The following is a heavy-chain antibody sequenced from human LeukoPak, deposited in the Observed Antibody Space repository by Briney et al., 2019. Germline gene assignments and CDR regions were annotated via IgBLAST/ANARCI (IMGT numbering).Heavy chain of an antibody. V-gene: IGHV1-24*01. D-gene: IGHD3-10*01. Sequence: GASVKVSCKVSGYTLTELSMHWVRQAPGKGLEWMGGFDPEDGETIHAQKFQGRVTMTEDTSTDTAYMELSSLRSEDTAVYYCATGGYGSGSYYSGAHFDYWGQGTLVTVSS. CDR3: ATGGYGSGSYYSGAHFDY. CDR1: GYTLTELS. J-gene: IGHJ4*02. CDR2: FDPEDGET.